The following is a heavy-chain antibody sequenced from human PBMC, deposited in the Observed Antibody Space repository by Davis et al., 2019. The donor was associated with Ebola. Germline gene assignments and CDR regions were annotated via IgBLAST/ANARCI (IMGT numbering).Heavy chain of an antibody. CDR1: GFTFSDYY. CDR3: ARDLFDLYSYGLAAAGPPGY. V-gene: IGHV3-11*01. D-gene: IGHD5-18*01. Sequence: PGGSLRLSCAASGFTFSDYYMSWIRQAPGKGLEWVSYISSSGSTIYYADSVKGRFTISRDNAKNSLYLQMNSLRAEDTAVYYCARDLFDLYSYGLAAAGPPGYWGQGTLVTVSS. CDR2: ISSSGSTI. J-gene: IGHJ4*02.